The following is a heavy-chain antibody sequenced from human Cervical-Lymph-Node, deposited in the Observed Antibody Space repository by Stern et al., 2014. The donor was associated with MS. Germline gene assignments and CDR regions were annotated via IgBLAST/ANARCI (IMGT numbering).Heavy chain of an antibody. V-gene: IGHV3-23*04. Sequence: DVQLVESGGGLVQPGGSLRLSCAASGFTFSSYAMTWVRQAPGKGLAWVSDISASGTSRHYADSVKGRFTISRDNSKNTLYLQMNSLRAEDTAVYYCAKVQQWLEPLFDYWGQGALVTVSS. CDR3: AKVQQWLEPLFDY. J-gene: IGHJ4*02. CDR1: GFTFSSYA. CDR2: ISASGTSR. D-gene: IGHD6-19*01.